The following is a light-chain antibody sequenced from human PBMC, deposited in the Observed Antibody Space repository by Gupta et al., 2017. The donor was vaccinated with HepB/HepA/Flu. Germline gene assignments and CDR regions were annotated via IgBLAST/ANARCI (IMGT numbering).Light chain of an antibody. CDR3: VGWDDSLSGYV. CDR1: SSNLGNDN. CDR2: NDN. Sequence: QAVLNQPPSASGTPGQRVTTSCSGSSSNLGNDNAYWYQQLPGTAPKLLIYNDNQRPSGVPDRFSGSKSGTTASLAISGLRSEDEADYYCVGWDDSLSGYVFGAGTKVTVL. V-gene: IGLV1-47*02. J-gene: IGLJ1*01.